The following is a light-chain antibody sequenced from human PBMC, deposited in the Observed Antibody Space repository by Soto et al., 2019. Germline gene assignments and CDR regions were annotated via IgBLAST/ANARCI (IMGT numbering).Light chain of an antibody. V-gene: IGKV1-6*02. CDR1: QGIRDD. CDR3: LQDYNYPLT. J-gene: IGKJ4*01. CDR2: GAS. Sequence: IQMTQSPSSLSAYVGDRVTITCRASQGIRDDLGWYQQKPGRAPRLLTYGASSLQSGVPSRFSGSGYGTEFTLTISSLQPEDFATYYCLQDYNYPLTFGGGTKVDIK.